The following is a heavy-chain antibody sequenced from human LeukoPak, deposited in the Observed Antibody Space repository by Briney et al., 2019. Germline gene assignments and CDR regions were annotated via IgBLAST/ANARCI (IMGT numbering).Heavy chain of an antibody. Sequence: SETLSLTCTVSGGSISSGGYYWSWIRQHPGKGLEWIGYIYYSGSTYYNPSLKSRVTISVDTSKNQFSLKLSSVTAADTAVYYCARDSQQLGVGLGYYYYYYMDVWGKGTTVTVSS. CDR2: IYYSGST. J-gene: IGHJ6*03. CDR3: ARDSQQLGVGLGYYYYYYMDV. D-gene: IGHD6-6*01. V-gene: IGHV4-31*03. CDR1: GGSISSGGYY.